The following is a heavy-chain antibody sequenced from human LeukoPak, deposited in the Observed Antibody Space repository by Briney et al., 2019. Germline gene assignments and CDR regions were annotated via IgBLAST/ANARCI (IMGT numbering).Heavy chain of an antibody. CDR3: ARCPSGDFWSGYSYYYYYMDV. V-gene: IGHV1-18*01. Sequence: GASVKVSCKASGYTFTSYGISWVRQAPGQGLEGMGWISAYNGNTNYAQKLQGRVTMTTDTSTSTAYLELRSLRSDDTAVYYCARCPSGDFWSGYSYYYYYMDVWGKGTTVTVSS. J-gene: IGHJ6*03. CDR1: GYTFTSYG. D-gene: IGHD3-3*01. CDR2: ISAYNGNT.